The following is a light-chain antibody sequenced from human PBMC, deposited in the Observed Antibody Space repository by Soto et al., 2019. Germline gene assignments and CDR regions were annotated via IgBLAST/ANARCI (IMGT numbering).Light chain of an antibody. V-gene: IGLV2-14*01. CDR3: SSYTTTATVV. CDR1: SSDVGGYNY. Sequence: QSALTQPPSASGSPGQSVAISCTGTSSDVGGYNYVSWYQQYPGKVPKLMIYEVSNRPSGVSNRFSGSKSGNTASLTISGLQAEDEADYFCSSYTTTATVVFGGGTKLTVL. J-gene: IGLJ2*01. CDR2: EVS.